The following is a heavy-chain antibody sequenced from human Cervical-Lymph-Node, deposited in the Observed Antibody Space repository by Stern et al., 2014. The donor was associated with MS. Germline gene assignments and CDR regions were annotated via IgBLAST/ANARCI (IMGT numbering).Heavy chain of an antibody. V-gene: IGHV3-30*18. Sequence: VQLVESGGGVVQPGRSLRLSCAASGFTLSSYGMHWVRQAPGKGLEWVAVISYDGSNKYYADSVKGRFTISRDNSKNTLYLQMNSLRAEDTAVYYCAKEVALAFDIWGQGTMVTVSS. J-gene: IGHJ3*02. CDR2: ISYDGSNK. D-gene: IGHD5-12*01. CDR1: GFTLSSYG. CDR3: AKEVALAFDI.